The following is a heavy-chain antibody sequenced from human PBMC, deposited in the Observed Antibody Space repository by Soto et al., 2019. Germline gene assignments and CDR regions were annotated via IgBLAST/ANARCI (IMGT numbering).Heavy chain of an antibody. CDR1: GFTFSSYE. CDR2: ISSSGSTI. Sequence: GGSLRLSCAASGFTFSSYEMNWVRQAPGKGLEWVSYISSSGSTIYYADSVKARFTISRDNAKNSLYLQMNSLRAEDTAVYYCARDRSSSSYFDYWGQGTLVTVSS. V-gene: IGHV3-48*03. D-gene: IGHD6-6*01. CDR3: ARDRSSSSYFDY. J-gene: IGHJ4*02.